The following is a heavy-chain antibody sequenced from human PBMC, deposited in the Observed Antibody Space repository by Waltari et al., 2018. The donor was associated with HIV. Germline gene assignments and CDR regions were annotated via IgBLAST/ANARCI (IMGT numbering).Heavy chain of an antibody. CDR1: GGSISSSKYN. V-gene: IGHV4-39*07. Sequence: LQLEESGPELVKPSETLSLTCSVYGGSISSSKYNWGWIRQSPGKRLERLGNVFYKGYTQYTPSLKIRLSITVDTSTNQFFLTLYSVTAADTATYYCARDQRGDYNVWSLPNHNYGMDVWGQGITVTVSS. J-gene: IGHJ6*02. CDR3: ARDQRGDYNVWSLPNHNYGMDV. CDR2: VFYKGYT. D-gene: IGHD3-9*01.